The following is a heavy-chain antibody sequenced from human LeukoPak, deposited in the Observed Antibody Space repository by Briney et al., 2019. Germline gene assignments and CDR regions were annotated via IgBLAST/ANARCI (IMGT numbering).Heavy chain of an antibody. D-gene: IGHD6-13*01. V-gene: IGHV3-23*01. CDR2: ISGSGGST. CDR3: AKGGAAAGPRTFDY. CDR1: GFTFSSYA. Sequence: SGGSLRLSCAASGFTFSSYAMSWVRQAPEKGLEWVSAISGSGGSTYYADSVKGRFTISRDNSKNTLYLQMNSLRAEDTAVYYCAKGGAAAGPRTFDYWGQGTLVTVSS. J-gene: IGHJ4*02.